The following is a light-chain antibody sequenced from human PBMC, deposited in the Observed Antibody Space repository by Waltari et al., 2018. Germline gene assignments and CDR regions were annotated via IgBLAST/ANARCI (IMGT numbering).Light chain of an antibody. V-gene: IGKV3-20*01. CDR1: QSVWGSF. CDR3: HLYGTSLSWA. J-gene: IGKJ1*01. CDR2: ETS. Sequence: EIILTQSPGTLSLSPGVRVSLSCRASQSVWGSFLAWYQQKPGQAPRLLIYETSTRATGIPDRFRASGSGTDFTLSISSLEPEDFAVYYCHLYGTSLSWAFGQGTKVEVK.